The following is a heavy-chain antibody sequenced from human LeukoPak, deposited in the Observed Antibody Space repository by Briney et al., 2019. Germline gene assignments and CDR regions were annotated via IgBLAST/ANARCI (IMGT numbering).Heavy chain of an antibody. Sequence: PSETLSLTCTVSGYSISTGGYYWAWIRQHRERGLEWIGYIYYSGSTHYNPSLQSRVTISVDTSKNQFSLNLNSVTAAETAVYYCARLCSGDTCSSYFDYWGQGTLVTVSS. CDR3: ARLCSGDTCSSYFDY. D-gene: IGHD2-15*01. CDR1: GYSISTGGYY. V-gene: IGHV4-31*03. J-gene: IGHJ4*02. CDR2: IYYSGST.